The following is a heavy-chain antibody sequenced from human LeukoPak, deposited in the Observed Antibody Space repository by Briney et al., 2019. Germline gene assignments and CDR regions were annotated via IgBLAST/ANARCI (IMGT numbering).Heavy chain of an antibody. V-gene: IGHV3-21*01. CDR1: GFTFSSYG. D-gene: IGHD1-14*01. Sequence: GGSLRLSCAASGFTFSSYGMNWVRQAPGKGLEWVSSISSSSSYIYYADSVKGRFTISRDNAKNSLYLQMNSLRAEDTAVYYCASPGAPTGFDYWGQGTLVTVSS. CDR2: ISSSSSYI. J-gene: IGHJ4*02. CDR3: ASPGAPTGFDY.